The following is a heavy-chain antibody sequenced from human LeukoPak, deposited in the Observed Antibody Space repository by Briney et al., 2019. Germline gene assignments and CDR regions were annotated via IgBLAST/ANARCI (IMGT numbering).Heavy chain of an antibody. CDR1: GGSISSSNW. D-gene: IGHD3-22*01. V-gene: IGHV4-4*02. J-gene: IGHJ3*02. CDR2: ISHSGIT. CDR3: ARRGDYYDSINYPLALDI. Sequence: PSETLSLTCAISGGSISSSNWWNWVRQPAGKGLEWIGEISHSGITDYNPSLKSRVTISVDTSKKQFSLKLTSVTAADTAVYYCARRGDYYDSINYPLALDIWGQGTIITVSS.